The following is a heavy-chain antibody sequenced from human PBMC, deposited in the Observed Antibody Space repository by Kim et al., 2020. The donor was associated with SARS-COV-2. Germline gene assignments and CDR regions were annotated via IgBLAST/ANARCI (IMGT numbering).Heavy chain of an antibody. CDR2: IIPIFGTA. CDR1: GGTFSSYA. J-gene: IGHJ4*02. CDR3: AGRGRSSPSCNDY. V-gene: IGHV1-69*13. D-gene: IGHD2-2*01. Sequence: SVKVSCKASGGTFSSYAISWVRQAPGQGLEWMGGIIPIFGTANYAQKFQGRVTITADESTSTAYMELSSLRSEDTAVYYCAGRGRSSPSCNDYWGQGTPVTVSS.